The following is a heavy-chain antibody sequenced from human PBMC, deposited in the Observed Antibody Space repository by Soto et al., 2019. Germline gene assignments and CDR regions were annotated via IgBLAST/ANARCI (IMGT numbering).Heavy chain of an antibody. J-gene: IGHJ4*02. CDR1: GFTFSSYW. V-gene: IGHV3-7*01. CDR2: IKQVGSEK. CDR3: ARDHGILAGYSYYFDY. Sequence: EVQLVESGGGLVQPGGSLRLSCAASGFTFSSYWMSWVRQAPGKGLECVANIKQVGSEKYYVDSVKGRFTISRDNAKNSLYLQMNSLRAEDTAVYYCARDHGILAGYSYYFDYWGQGTLVTVSS. D-gene: IGHD3-9*01.